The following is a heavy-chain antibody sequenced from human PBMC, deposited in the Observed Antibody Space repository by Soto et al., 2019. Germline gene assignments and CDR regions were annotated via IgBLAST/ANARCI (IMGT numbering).Heavy chain of an antibody. J-gene: IGHJ5*02. Sequence: QITLKESGPTLVKPTQTLTLTCTFSGFSLSTSGVGVGWIRQPPGKALEWLALIYWDDDKRYSPSLKSRLTISKHTTNNHVVLTMTNLHPVDTATYYCAHRRGGITILGVANYGHNWFAPRGQGTLVTVSS. CDR3: AHRRGGITILGVANYGHNWFAP. D-gene: IGHD3-3*01. CDR1: GFSLSTSGVG. CDR2: IYWDDDK. V-gene: IGHV2-5*02.